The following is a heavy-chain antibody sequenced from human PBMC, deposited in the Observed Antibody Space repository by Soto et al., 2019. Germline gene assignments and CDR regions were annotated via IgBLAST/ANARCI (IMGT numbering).Heavy chain of an antibody. D-gene: IGHD6-13*01. Sequence: GGSLRLSCAASGFTFSSYGMHWVRQAPGKGLEWVAVISYDGSNKYYADSVKGRFTISRDNSKNTLYLQMNSLRAEDTAVYYCAKDGGSSSWYGYYYYYYGMDVWGQGXTVTVSS. V-gene: IGHV3-30*18. CDR2: ISYDGSNK. J-gene: IGHJ6*01. CDR3: AKDGGSSSWYGYYYYYYGMDV. CDR1: GFTFSSYG.